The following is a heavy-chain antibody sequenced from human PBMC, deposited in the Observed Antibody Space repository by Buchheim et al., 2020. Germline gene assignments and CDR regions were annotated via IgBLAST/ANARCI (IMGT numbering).Heavy chain of an antibody. CDR2: INPSGGST. D-gene: IGHD5-12*01. CDR3: AREEGIDSGYDINWFDP. V-gene: IGHV1-46*01. Sequence: QVQLVQSGAEVKKPGASVKVSCKASGYTFTSYYMHWVRQAPGQGLEWMGIINPSGGSTRYAQKFQGRVTMTRDTSTSTVYMELSSLRSEDTAVYYCAREEGIDSGYDINWFDPWGQGTL. CDR1: GYTFTSYY. J-gene: IGHJ5*02.